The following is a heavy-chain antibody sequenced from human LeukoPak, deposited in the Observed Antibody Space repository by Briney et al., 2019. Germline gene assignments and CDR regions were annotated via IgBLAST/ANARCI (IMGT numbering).Heavy chain of an antibody. CDR2: ISAYNGNT. J-gene: IGHJ3*02. V-gene: IGHV1-18*01. D-gene: IGHD5-24*01. CDR3: ARVSMGHDAFDI. CDR1: GYTFTSYG. Sequence: ASVKVSCKASGYTFTSYGISWVRQAPGQGLEWMGWISAYNGNTNYAQKLQGRVTMPTDTSTSTAYMELRSLRSDDTAVYYCARVSMGHDAFDIWGQGTMVTVSS.